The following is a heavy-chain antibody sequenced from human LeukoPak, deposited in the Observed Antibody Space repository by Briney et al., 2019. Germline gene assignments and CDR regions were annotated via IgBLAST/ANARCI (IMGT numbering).Heavy chain of an antibody. Sequence: GGSLRLSCAASGFTFSSYGMQWVRQAPGKGLEWVALIWYDGSNQYYADSVKGRFTISRDQSKNTLYLQMDSLRVEDTAMYYCERHIGSCGGGRCPDSYFAYWGQGSLVTVSS. J-gene: IGHJ4*02. CDR3: ERHIGSCGGGRCPDSYFAY. V-gene: IGHV3-33*01. D-gene: IGHD2-15*01. CDR1: GFTFSSYG. CDR2: IWYDGSNQ.